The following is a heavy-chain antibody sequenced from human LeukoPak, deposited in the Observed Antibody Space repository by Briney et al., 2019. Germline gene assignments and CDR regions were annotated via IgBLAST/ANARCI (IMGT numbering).Heavy chain of an antibody. CDR1: GFTFDDYG. V-gene: IGHV3-20*01. J-gene: IGHJ4*02. D-gene: IGHD3-10*01. CDR3: ARGVFYYGSGSYSPSYFDY. CDR2: INWNGGST. Sequence: GGSLRLSCAASGFTFDDYGMCWVRQAPGKGLEWVSGINWNGGSTGYADSVKGRFTISRGNAKNSLYLQMNSLRAEDTALYHCARGVFYYGSGSYSPSYFDYWGQGTLVTVSS.